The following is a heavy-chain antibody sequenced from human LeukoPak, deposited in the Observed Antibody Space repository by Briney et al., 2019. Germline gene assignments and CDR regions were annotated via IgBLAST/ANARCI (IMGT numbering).Heavy chain of an antibody. J-gene: IGHJ4*02. CDR2: ISWNSGSI. V-gene: IGHV3-9*03. Sequence: GGSLRLSCAASGFTFDDYAMHWVRQAPGKGLEWVSGISWNSGSIGYADSVKGRFTISRDNAKNSLYLQMNSLRAEDMALYYCAKDILPGYCSGGSCYSYFDYWGQGTLVTVSS. D-gene: IGHD2-15*01. CDR3: AKDILPGYCSGGSCYSYFDY. CDR1: GFTFDDYA.